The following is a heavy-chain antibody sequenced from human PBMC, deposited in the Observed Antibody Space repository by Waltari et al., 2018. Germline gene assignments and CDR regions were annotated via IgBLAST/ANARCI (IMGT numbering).Heavy chain of an antibody. V-gene: IGHV4-59*01. J-gene: IGHJ6*03. Sequence: QVQLQESGPGLVKPSETLSLTCTVSGGSISSYYWSWIRQPPGKGLEWIGYIYYSGSTNYNPSLKSRVTISVDTSKNPFSLKLSSVTAADTAVYYCARGSLLPEYYYMDVWGKGTTGTVSS. CDR1: GGSISSYY. CDR3: ARGSLLPEYYYMDV. CDR2: IYYSGST.